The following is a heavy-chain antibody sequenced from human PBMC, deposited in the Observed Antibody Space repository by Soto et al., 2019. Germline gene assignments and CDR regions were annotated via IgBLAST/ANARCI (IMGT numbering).Heavy chain of an antibody. J-gene: IGHJ6*02. D-gene: IGHD2-8*01. Sequence: PSETLSLTCAVYGGSFSGYYWSWIRQPPGKGLEWIGEINYSGSTNYTPSLKSRVTISVDTSKNQFSLKLSSVTAADTAVYYCARDPGLEDCTNGVCYPNRGYYGMDVWGQGTTVTVSS. V-gene: IGHV4-34*09. CDR2: INYSGST. CDR1: GGSFSGYY. CDR3: ARDPGLEDCTNGVCYPNRGYYGMDV.